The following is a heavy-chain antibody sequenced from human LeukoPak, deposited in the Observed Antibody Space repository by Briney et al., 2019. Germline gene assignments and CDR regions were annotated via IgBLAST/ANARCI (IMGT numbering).Heavy chain of an antibody. V-gene: IGHV3-30*18. D-gene: IGHD3-10*01. J-gene: IGHJ4*02. CDR3: AKVRRGALLWFGVPFGY. Sequence: GGSLRLSCAASGFTFSSYGMHWVRQAPGKGLEWVAVISYDGSNKYYADSVKGRFTISRDNSKNTLYLQMNSLRAEDTAVYYCAKVRRGALLWFGVPFGYWGQGTLVTVSS. CDR1: GFTFSSYG. CDR2: ISYDGSNK.